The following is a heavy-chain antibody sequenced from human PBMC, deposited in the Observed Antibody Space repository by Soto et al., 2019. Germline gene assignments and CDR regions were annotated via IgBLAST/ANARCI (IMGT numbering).Heavy chain of an antibody. V-gene: IGHV1-46*01. Sequence: ASVKVSCKASGYTFINYYIHWVRQAPGQGLEWKGIFNPTSGSTNYAQKFQGRVTLTMDTSTRTVYMELSSLRFDDTAVYYCARGLGGTKLRFLEWLTRNWFDPWGQGTLVTVSS. CDR2: FNPTSGST. CDR3: ARGLGGTKLRFLEWLTRNWFDP. J-gene: IGHJ5*02. CDR1: GYTFINYY. D-gene: IGHD3-3*01.